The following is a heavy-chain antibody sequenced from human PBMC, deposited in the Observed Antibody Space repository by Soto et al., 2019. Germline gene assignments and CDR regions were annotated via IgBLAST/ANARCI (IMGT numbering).Heavy chain of an antibody. Sequence: QVQLVESGGGVVQPGRSLRLSCAASGFTFSSYGMHWVRQAPGKGLEWVAVIWYDGSNKYYADSVKGRFTISRDNSKNTLYLHMNSLRAEDTAVYYCARETGSDACDIWGQGTMVTVSS. J-gene: IGHJ3*02. CDR1: GFTFSSYG. V-gene: IGHV3-33*01. CDR3: ARETGSDACDI. D-gene: IGHD2-15*01. CDR2: IWYDGSNK.